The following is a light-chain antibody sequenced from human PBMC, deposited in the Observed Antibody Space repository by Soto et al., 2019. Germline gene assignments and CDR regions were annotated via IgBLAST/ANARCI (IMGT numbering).Light chain of an antibody. CDR3: QQYNSYLYT. CDR1: QSISSW. V-gene: IGKV1-5*01. CDR2: DAS. J-gene: IGKJ2*01. Sequence: DIQMTQSPSTLSASVGDRVTITCRASQSISSWLAWYQQKPGKAPKLLIYDASSLESGVPSRFSGSGSGTEFTLTISSLQPDDFANYYCQQYNSYLYTFGQGTQLEIK.